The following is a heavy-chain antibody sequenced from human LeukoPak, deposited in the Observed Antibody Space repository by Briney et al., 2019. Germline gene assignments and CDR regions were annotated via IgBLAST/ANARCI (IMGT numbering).Heavy chain of an antibody. CDR1: GFTFSSYW. Sequence: GGSLRLSXAASGFTFSSYWMSWVRQAPGKGLEWVANIKQDGSEKYYVDSVKGRFTISRDNAKNSLYLQMNSLRAEDTAVYYCARPQGGYSGYDPLGGQGTLVTVSS. D-gene: IGHD5-12*01. CDR2: IKQDGSEK. J-gene: IGHJ4*02. CDR3: ARPQGGYSGYDPL. V-gene: IGHV3-7*01.